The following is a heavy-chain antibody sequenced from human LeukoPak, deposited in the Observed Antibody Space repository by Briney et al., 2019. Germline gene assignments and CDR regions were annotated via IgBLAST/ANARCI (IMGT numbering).Heavy chain of an antibody. Sequence: GGSLRLSCAASGFTFSSYAMGWVRQAPGKGLEWVSGIRVGGETYYSGSVQGRFTISRDSFDNTLYLQMSDLRAEDTAVYHCAKGTGDAGYYFDNWGQGTLVTVSS. V-gene: IGHV3-23*01. CDR1: GFTFSSYA. CDR2: IRVGGET. CDR3: AKGTGDAGYYFDN. D-gene: IGHD7-27*01. J-gene: IGHJ4*02.